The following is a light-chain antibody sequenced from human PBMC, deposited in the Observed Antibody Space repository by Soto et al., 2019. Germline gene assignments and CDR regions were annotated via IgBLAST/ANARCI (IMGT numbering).Light chain of an antibody. Sequence: EIVWTQSPGTLSLSPGERAALSCRSSQSVSSNLAWYQQKPGQAPRLLIYGASTRATGIPARVSGSGSGTEFTLTISSLQSEDFAVYYCQQYNNWPRGTFGQGTKVDIK. CDR2: GAS. CDR1: QSVSSN. J-gene: IGKJ1*01. CDR3: QQYNNWPRGT. V-gene: IGKV3-15*01.